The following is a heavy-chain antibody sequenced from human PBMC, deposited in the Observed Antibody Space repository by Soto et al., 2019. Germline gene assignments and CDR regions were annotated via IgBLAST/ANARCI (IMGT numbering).Heavy chain of an antibody. D-gene: IGHD6-13*01. Sequence: SETLSLTCTVSGGSISSYYWSWIRQPPGKGLEWIGYIYYSGSTNYNPSLKSRVTISVDTSKNQFSLKLSSVTAADTAVYYCAGIIAAAGISYFDYRGQGTLVTVSS. CDR3: AGIIAAAGISYFDY. CDR1: GGSISSYY. CDR2: IYYSGST. V-gene: IGHV4-59*01. J-gene: IGHJ4*02.